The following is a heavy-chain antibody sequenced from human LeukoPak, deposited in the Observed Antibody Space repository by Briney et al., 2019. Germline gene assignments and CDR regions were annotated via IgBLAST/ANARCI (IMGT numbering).Heavy chain of an antibody. CDR2: LSRSGEST. CDR1: GFTFSGFA. V-gene: IGHV3-23*01. CDR3: AKDAPYYYDSSGYGGAFDI. Sequence: GGTLRLSCAASGFTFSGFAMSWIRQAPGKGVGWVSSLSRSGESTFYADSVRGRFTISRDNSKNTVSLQINSARAEDTAVYYCAKDAPYYYDSSGYGGAFDIWGQGTMVTVSS. D-gene: IGHD3-22*01. J-gene: IGHJ3*02.